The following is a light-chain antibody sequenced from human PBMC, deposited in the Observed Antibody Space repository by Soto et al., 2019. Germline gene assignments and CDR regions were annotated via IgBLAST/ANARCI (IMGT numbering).Light chain of an antibody. CDR2: EVS. CDR1: SSDVGGDNY. CDR3: RSYAGSNNLGV. J-gene: IGLJ2*01. Sequence: QSALTQPPSASGSPGQSVTISCTGTSSDVGGDNYVSWYQQHAGKAPKLMIYEVSKRPSGVPDRFSGSKSGNTASLTVSGLQAEDEADYYCRSYAGSNNLGVFGGGTKLTVL. V-gene: IGLV2-8*01.